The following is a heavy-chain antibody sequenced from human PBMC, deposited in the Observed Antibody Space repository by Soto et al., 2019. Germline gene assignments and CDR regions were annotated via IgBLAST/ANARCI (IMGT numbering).Heavy chain of an antibody. J-gene: IGHJ5*02. Sequence: SETLSLTCTFSGGSISSYYWSLIRQPPGKGLEWIGYIYYSGSTNYNPSLKSRVTISVDTSKNQFSLKLSSVTAADTAVYYCARERARGAVAGGWFDPWGQGTLVTVSS. D-gene: IGHD6-19*01. V-gene: IGHV4-59*01. CDR1: GGSISSYY. CDR3: ARERARGAVAGGWFDP. CDR2: IYYSGST.